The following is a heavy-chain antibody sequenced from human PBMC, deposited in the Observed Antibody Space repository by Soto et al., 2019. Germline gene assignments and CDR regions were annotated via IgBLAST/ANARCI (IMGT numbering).Heavy chain of an antibody. CDR1: GFTFGSCG. CDR2: VSPHGANT. V-gene: IGHV3-23*01. Sequence: LILSCVASGFTFGSCGMNWVRQAPGKGLECVAGVSPHGANTYYADSVRGRFIISRDDSRNTVSLDMNSLRGDDSAVYYCATEGAKTTWNFDYWGQGTVVTVSS. CDR3: ATEGAKTTWNFDY. J-gene: IGHJ4*02. D-gene: IGHD1-1*01.